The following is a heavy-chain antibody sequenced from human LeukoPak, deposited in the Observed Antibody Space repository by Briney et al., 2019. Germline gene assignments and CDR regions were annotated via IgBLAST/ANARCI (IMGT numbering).Heavy chain of an antibody. J-gene: IGHJ4*02. CDR1: GFTFSNYT. CDR2: ISSGSNYI. D-gene: IGHD2-21*02. CDR3: ARDSLAFCGGDCYWDY. V-gene: IGHV3-21*01. Sequence: GGSLRLSCVTSGFTFSNYTMNWVRQAPGKGLEWVSSISSGSNYIYNADSVKGRFTISRDNAKNSLYLQMNSLKAEDTAVYYCARDSLAFCGGDCYWDYWGQGTLVTVSS.